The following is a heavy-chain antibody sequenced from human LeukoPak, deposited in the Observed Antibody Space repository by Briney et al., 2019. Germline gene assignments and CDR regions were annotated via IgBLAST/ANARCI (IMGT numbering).Heavy chain of an antibody. Sequence: SETLSLTCTVSGGSISSSSYYWGWIRQPPGKGLEWIESIYYSGSTYYNPSLKSRVTISVDTSKNQFSLKLSSVTAADTAVYYCARDLATVGHNFDYWGQGTLVTVSS. D-gene: IGHD1-26*01. CDR2: IYYSGST. V-gene: IGHV4-39*07. CDR1: GGSISSSSYY. J-gene: IGHJ4*02. CDR3: ARDLATVGHNFDY.